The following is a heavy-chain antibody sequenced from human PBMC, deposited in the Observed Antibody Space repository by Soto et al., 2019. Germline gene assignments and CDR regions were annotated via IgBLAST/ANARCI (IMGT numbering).Heavy chain of an antibody. V-gene: IGHV1-69*12. CDR2: IIPIFRTP. D-gene: IGHD1-1*01. J-gene: IGHJ6*02. Sequence: QVHLVQSGAEVKKAGSSVKVSCKASGDTFSSFAISWVRQAPGQGLEWMGGIIPIFRTPKYGQKFQGRVTITADEPTSTADMELSSLRSEDTAVYYCARDKDREQLGGNYYYALDVWGQGTTVIVSS. CDR3: ARDKDREQLGGNYYYALDV. CDR1: GDTFSSFA.